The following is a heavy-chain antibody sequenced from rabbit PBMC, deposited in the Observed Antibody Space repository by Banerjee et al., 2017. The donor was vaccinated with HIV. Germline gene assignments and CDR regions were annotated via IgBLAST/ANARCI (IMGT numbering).Heavy chain of an antibody. V-gene: IGHV1S43*01. D-gene: IGHD4-1*01. CDR1: GFDFSSSYW. CDR2: IYAGRAST. CDR3: ARISGWGGDL. Sequence: QEQLVESGGDLVKPGASLTLTCTASGFDFSSSYWIYWVRQGPGKGLDWIGNIYAGRASTAYAGWVNGTITIARDNAQNTLELKMNGLKAADTACYCGARISGWGGDLWGPGTLVTVS. J-gene: IGHJ4*01.